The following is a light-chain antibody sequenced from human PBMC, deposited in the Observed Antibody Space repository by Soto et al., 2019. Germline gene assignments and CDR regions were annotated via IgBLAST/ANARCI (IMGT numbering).Light chain of an antibody. J-gene: IGKJ2*01. CDR2: KAS. CDR3: QQSSSYPIT. V-gene: IGKV1-5*03. Sequence: DIQMTQSPSTLSASVGDRVTITCRASQSISYWLTWYQQKPGKAPKLLIYKASTLESGVPSRFSGSGSGTEFTLTIISLQPDDFATYYCQQSSSYPITFGQGTKLEIK. CDR1: QSISYW.